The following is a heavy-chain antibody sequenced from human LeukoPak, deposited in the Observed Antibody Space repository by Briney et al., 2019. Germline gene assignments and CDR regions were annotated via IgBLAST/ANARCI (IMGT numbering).Heavy chain of an antibody. CDR3: ARVGDIAVAGIVDY. CDR2: ISAYNGNT. J-gene: IGHJ4*02. CDR1: GYTFTSYG. Sequence: ASVKVSCKASGYTFTSYGISWVRQAPGQWLEWMGWISAYNGNTNYAQKLQGRVTMTTDTSTSTAYMELRSLRPDDTAVYYCARVGDIAVAGIVDYWGQGTLVTVSS. V-gene: IGHV1-18*01. D-gene: IGHD6-19*01.